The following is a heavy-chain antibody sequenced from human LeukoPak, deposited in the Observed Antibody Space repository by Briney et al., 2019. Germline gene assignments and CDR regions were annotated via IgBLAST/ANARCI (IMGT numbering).Heavy chain of an antibody. V-gene: IGHV3-64*02. D-gene: IGHD2-21*02. CDR3: ARGKGIYCGGDCSALDY. J-gene: IGHJ4*02. CDR1: GFTFISYA. Sequence: GGSLRLSCAASGFTFISYAIHWVRQAPGKGLEYVSAVSSDGGGTYYADSVKGRFTISRDNSKNTLYLQMGSLRTDDMAVYYCARGKGIYCGGDCSALDYWGQGTLVTVSS. CDR2: VSSDGGGT.